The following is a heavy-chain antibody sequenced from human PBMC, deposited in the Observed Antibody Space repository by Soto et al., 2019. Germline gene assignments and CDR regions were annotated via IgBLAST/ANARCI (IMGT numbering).Heavy chain of an antibody. V-gene: IGHV1-69*06. CDR2: IIPMFATT. CDR3: SRDTSDYIQEVYYYYGLDV. Sequence: ASVKVSCKPSGGTFSSYSISWVRQAPGQGLEWMGRIIPMFATTNYAQKFQGGVTITADNSTSTAYMELYSLRSEDTAVYYCSRDTSDYIQEVYYYYGLDVWGKGTKVTVSS. J-gene: IGHJ6*04. D-gene: IGHD4-17*01. CDR1: GGTFSSYS.